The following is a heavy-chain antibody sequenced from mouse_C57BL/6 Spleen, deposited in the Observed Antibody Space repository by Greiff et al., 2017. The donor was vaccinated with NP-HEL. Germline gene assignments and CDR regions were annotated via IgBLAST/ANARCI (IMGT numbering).Heavy chain of an antibody. CDR2: IYPRSGNT. CDR3: ARSTTVVAKSFDY. D-gene: IGHD1-1*01. CDR1: GYTFTSYG. V-gene: IGHV1-81*01. J-gene: IGHJ2*01. Sequence: VHLVESGAELARPGASVKLSCKASGYTFTSYGISWVKQRTGQGLEWIGEIYPRSGNTYYNEKFKGKATLTADKSSSTAYMELRSLTSEDSAVYFCARSTTVVAKSFDYWGQGTTLTVSS.